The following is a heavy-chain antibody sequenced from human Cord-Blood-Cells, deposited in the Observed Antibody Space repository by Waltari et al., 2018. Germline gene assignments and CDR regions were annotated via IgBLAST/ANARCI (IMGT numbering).Heavy chain of an antibody. CDR2: FDTEDGET. V-gene: IGHV1-24*01. CDR3: ATALEWSPLFDY. CDR1: GYTFTELS. Sequence: VQLVQSGAEVKKPGASVKVSCKVSGYTFTELSMHWVRPAPGKGLEWMGGFDTEDGETCYAQKFQGRVTMNEDTSTDTAYMELSSLRSEDTAVYYCATALEWSPLFDYWGQGTLGTVSS. J-gene: IGHJ4*02. D-gene: IGHD3-3*01.